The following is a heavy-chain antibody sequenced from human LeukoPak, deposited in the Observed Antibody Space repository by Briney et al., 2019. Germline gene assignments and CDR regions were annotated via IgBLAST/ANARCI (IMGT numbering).Heavy chain of an antibody. J-gene: IGHJ4*02. V-gene: IGHV3-23*01. CDR1: GFTFSTYV. CDR3: AKRDLGY. CDR2: ISSSGGST. Sequence: GGSLRLSCAASGFTFSTYVMTWVRQAPGKGPEWVSTISSSGGSTHYADSVKGRFTVSRDNSKNTLFLQMNSLRAEDTAVYYCAKRDLGYWGQGTLVTVSS.